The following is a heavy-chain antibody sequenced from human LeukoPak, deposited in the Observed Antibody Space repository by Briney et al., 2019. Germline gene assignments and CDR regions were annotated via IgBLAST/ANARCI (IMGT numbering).Heavy chain of an antibody. V-gene: IGHV1-46*01. J-gene: IGHJ6*02. CDR3: ARDPKMNYYYGMDV. CDR1: GYTFTSYY. CDR2: INPSGGST. Sequence: ASVKVSCKASGYTFTSYYMQWVRQAPGRGLEWMGIINPSGGSTNYAQNFQGRVTMTRDRSTTTAYMELSSLRSEDTAVYYCARDPKMNYYYGMDVWGQGTTVTVSS.